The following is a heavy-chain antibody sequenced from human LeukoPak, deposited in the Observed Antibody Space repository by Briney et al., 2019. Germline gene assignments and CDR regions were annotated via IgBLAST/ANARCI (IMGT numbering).Heavy chain of an antibody. J-gene: IGHJ3*02. CDR3: ARDSIRHIVLVTNSGPGALDI. CDR2: ISAYNGNT. Sequence: GASVKVSCKASGYTYTSYGISLERQAPGQGLEWMGWISAYNGNTNYAQKLQGRVTMTTDTSTSTAYMELRSLRSDDTAVYYCARDSIRHIVLVTNSGPGALDIWGQGTMVTVSS. CDR1: GYTYTSYG. D-gene: IGHD2-21*02. V-gene: IGHV1-18*01.